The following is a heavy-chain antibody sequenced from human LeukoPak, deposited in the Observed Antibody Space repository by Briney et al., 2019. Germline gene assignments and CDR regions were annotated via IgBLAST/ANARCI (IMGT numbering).Heavy chain of an antibody. Sequence: GASVKVSCKASGYTFTSYGISWVRQAPGQGLEWMGWISAYNGSTNYAQKLQGRVTMTRDTSTSTVYMELSSLRSEDTAVYYCAREVGEQWLVTENYFDYWGQGTLVTVSS. V-gene: IGHV1-18*01. D-gene: IGHD6-19*01. J-gene: IGHJ4*02. CDR3: AREVGEQWLVTENYFDY. CDR1: GYTFTSYG. CDR2: ISAYNGST.